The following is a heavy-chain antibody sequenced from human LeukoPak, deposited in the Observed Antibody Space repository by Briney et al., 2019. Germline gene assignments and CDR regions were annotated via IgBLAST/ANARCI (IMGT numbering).Heavy chain of an antibody. CDR3: ARDTRNWINYYYMDV. CDR1: GGSFSGYY. Sequence: SETLSLTCAVYGGSFSGYYWSWICNPQGKGRGGMGEINHSGSTNYNPSLKSRVTISVDTSKNQFSLKLSSVTAADTAVYYCARDTRNWINYYYMDVWDKGTTVTVSS. CDR2: INHSGST. D-gene: IGHD1-20*01. J-gene: IGHJ6*03. V-gene: IGHV4-34*01.